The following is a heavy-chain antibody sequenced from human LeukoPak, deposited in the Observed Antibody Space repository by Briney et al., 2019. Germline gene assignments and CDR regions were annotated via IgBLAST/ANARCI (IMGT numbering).Heavy chain of an antibody. V-gene: IGHV3-7*01. D-gene: IGHD3-16*01. CDR2: IKQDGGHK. J-gene: IGHJ4*02. Sequence: GGSLRLSCAASGFTLSTYWMSWVRQAPGKGLEWVANIKQDGGHKNYVDSVKGRFTISRDNAKNSLYLQMNSLRAEDTAVYYCATFWGGSYWGQGTLVTVSS. CDR1: GFTLSTYW. CDR3: ATFWGGSY.